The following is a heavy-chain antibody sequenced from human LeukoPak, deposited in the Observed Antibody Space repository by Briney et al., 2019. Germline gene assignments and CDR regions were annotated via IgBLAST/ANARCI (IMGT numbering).Heavy chain of an antibody. Sequence: SETLSLTCAVYGGSFSGYYWSWTRQPPGKGLEWIGEINHSGSTNYNPSLKSRVTISVDTSKNQFSLKLSSVTAADTAVYYCARGLGFGDYWGQGTLVTVSS. CDR3: ARGLGFGDY. D-gene: IGHD3-10*01. CDR1: GGSFSGYY. V-gene: IGHV4-34*01. CDR2: INHSGST. J-gene: IGHJ4*02.